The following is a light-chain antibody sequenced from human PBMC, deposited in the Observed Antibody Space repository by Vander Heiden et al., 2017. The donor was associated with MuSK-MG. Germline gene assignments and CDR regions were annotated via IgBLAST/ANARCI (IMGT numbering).Light chain of an antibody. Sequence: QSALTQPASVSGSPGQSITISCTGTSSDVGGYNYVSWYQQHPGKAPRLMIYEVSNRPSGVSNRFSGSKSGNTASLTISGLQAEDEADYYCSSYTSSSTLDYVFGLGTKVTVL. CDR2: EVS. CDR1: SSDVGGYNY. J-gene: IGLJ1*01. V-gene: IGLV2-14*01. CDR3: SSYTSSSTLDYV.